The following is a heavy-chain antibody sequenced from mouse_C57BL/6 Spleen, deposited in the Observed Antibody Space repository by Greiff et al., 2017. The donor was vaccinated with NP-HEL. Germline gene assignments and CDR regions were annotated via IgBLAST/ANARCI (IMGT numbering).Heavy chain of an antibody. CDR3: AKIYYDYDGGFAY. J-gene: IGHJ3*01. Sequence: VQLQQSGAELAKPGASVKLSCKASGYTFTSYWMHWVKQRPGQGLEWIGYINPSSGYTKYNQKFKDKATLTADKSSSTAYMQLSSLTYEDSAVYYCAKIYYDYDGGFAYWGHGTLVTVSA. CDR1: GYTFTSYW. V-gene: IGHV1-7*01. D-gene: IGHD2-4*01. CDR2: INPSSGYT.